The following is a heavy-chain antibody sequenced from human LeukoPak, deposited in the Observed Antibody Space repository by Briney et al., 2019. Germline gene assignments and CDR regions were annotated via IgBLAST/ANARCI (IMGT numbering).Heavy chain of an antibody. Sequence: GGSLRLSWAAAGFTFSSDSMNWVRQAPGKGLEWVSSISSSSSYISYADSVKGRFTISRDNVKNSLYLQMNSLRAEDTAVYYCASLGELWGKGTTVTISS. J-gene: IGHJ6*04. CDR2: ISSSSSYI. CDR3: ASLGEL. CDR1: GFTFSSDS. D-gene: IGHD3-16*01. V-gene: IGHV3-21*01.